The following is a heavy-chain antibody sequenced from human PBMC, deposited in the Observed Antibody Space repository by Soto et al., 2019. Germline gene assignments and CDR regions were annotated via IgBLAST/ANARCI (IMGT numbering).Heavy chain of an antibody. D-gene: IGHD5-18*01. J-gene: IGHJ4*02. Sequence: LSLTFTVSGGSISSSSYYWGWIRQPPGKGLEWIGSIYYSGSTYYNPSLKSRVTISVDTSKSQFSLKLSSVTAADTAVYYCARTVPDGYTYGYWGQGTLVTVSS. CDR3: ARTVPDGYTYGY. V-gene: IGHV4-39*01. CDR2: IYYSGST. CDR1: GGSISSSSYY.